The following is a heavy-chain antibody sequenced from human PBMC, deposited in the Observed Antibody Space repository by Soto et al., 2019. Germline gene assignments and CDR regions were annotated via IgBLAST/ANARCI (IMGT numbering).Heavy chain of an antibody. D-gene: IGHD3-22*01. J-gene: IGHJ4*02. CDR3: ARGGSGSYIDY. V-gene: IGHV1-18*01. CDR2: ISGYDGNT. Sequence: HVQLVQSEPEVKKPGASVKVPCKASGYTFRSYGINWVRQAPGQGLEWMGWISGYDGNTNYAQMFQGRVTLTTDTSTTTAYMELRSLRSDDTAVYYCARGGSGSYIDYWGRGALVTVSS. CDR1: GYTFRSYG.